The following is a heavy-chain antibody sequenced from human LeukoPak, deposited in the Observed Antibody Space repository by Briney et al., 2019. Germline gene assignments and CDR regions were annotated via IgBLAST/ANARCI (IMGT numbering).Heavy chain of an antibody. CDR3: AREVGDY. V-gene: IGHV3-33*01. CDR1: GFTFTNYG. J-gene: IGHJ4*02. D-gene: IGHD1-26*01. CDR2: IWYDGTNK. Sequence: PGRSLRLSCAASGFTFTNYGMHWVRQAPGKGLEWVAVIWYDGTNKYYADSVKGRFTISRDNAKNSLYLQMNSLRAEDTAVYYCAREVGDYWGQGTLVTVSS.